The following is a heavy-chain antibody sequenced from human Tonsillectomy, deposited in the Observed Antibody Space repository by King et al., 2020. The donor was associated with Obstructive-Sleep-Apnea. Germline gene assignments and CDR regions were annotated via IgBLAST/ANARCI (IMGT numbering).Heavy chain of an antibody. D-gene: IGHD2-8*01. CDR3: VRELMQPSYRMDH. Sequence: VQLQESGPGQVKPSETLSLTCSVSVWSITSGGNNWSWIRQRPGKGLEWIGDIYDSGKTNSNPSLKSRVIIAFDTSQNQVSLKLKSVPAADPAMHSCVRELMQPSYRMDHWGQGTLVTVSS. CDR2: IYDSGKT. J-gene: IGHJ4*02. V-gene: IGHV4-31*03. CDR1: VWSITSGGNN.